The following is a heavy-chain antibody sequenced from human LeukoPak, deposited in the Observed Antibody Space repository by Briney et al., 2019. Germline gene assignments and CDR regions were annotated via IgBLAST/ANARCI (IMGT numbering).Heavy chain of an antibody. CDR1: GYSFINYY. V-gene: IGHV1-46*01. CDR2: INPSGGST. CDR3: ARGGEDGYNLKGNDFDY. Sequence: GASVKVSCKASGYSFINYYIHWVRQAPGQGLEWMGIINPSGGSTSFAQKFQGRVTMTRDMSTSTVYMELNSLRSEDTAVYYCARGGEDGYNLKGNDFDYWGQGTLVTVSS. D-gene: IGHD5-24*01. J-gene: IGHJ4*02.